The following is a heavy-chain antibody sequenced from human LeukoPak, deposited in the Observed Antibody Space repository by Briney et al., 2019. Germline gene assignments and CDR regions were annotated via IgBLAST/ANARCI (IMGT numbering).Heavy chain of an antibody. D-gene: IGHD3-10*01. CDR3: AREWDTMVRGAWDWFDP. V-gene: IGHV3-30-3*01. CDR1: GFTFSSYA. Sequence: GRSLRLSCAASGFTFSSYAMHWVRQAPGKGLEWVAVISYDGSNKYYADSVKGRFTISRDNSKNTLYLQMNSLRAEDTAVYYCAREWDTMVRGAWDWFDPWDQGTLVTVSS. J-gene: IGHJ5*02. CDR2: ISYDGSNK.